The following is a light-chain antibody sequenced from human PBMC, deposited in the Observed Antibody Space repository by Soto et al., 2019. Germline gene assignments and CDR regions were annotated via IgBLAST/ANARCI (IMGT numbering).Light chain of an antibody. V-gene: IGLV3-21*04. CDR2: YDS. Sequence: SYELTQPPSVSVAPGKTARITCGGNNIGSKSVHWYQQKPGQAPVLVIYYDSDRPSGIPERFSGSNSGNTATLTISRVEAGDEADYYCQVWDSSSDHRGVIGTGTKLAVL. CDR1: NIGSKS. J-gene: IGLJ1*01. CDR3: QVWDSSSDHRGV.